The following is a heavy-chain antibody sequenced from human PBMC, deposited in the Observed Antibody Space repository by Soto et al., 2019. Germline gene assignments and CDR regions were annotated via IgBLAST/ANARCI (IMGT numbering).Heavy chain of an antibody. CDR2: ISAYNGNT. D-gene: IGHD3-22*01. V-gene: IGHV1-18*04. CDR1: GYTFTSYG. CDR3: ARDPIVYYYDSSGSRGYNWFDP. Sequence: ASVKVSCKASGYTFTSYGISWVRQAPGQGLQWMGWISAYNGNTNYAQKLQGRVTMTTDTSTSTAYMELRSLRSDGTAVYYCARDPIVYYYDSSGSRGYNWFDPWGQGTLVTVSS. J-gene: IGHJ5*02.